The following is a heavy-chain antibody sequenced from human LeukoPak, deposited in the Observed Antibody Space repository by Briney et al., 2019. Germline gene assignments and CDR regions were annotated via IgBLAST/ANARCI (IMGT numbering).Heavy chain of an antibody. Sequence: PSETLSLTCTVSGASISSYNWGWIRQPPGRGLEWIGYIHATGTTNYSPSLKSRVTISVDTSKKHFSLKLSTVTAADTAVYYCARGRIAARSRARGVSDYWGQGTLVTVSS. CDR2: IHATGTT. V-gene: IGHV4-4*08. D-gene: IGHD6-6*01. CDR3: ARGRIAARSRARGVSDY. J-gene: IGHJ4*02. CDR1: GASISSYN.